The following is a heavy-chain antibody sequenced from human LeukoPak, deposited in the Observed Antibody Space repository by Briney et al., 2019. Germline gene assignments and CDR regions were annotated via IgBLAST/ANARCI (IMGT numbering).Heavy chain of an antibody. D-gene: IGHD3-10*01. V-gene: IGHV3-48*02. CDR1: GFAFSIHG. Sequence: GGSLRLSCAASGFAFSIHGMNWVRQAPGKGLEWVSYIINSGGTVYYTDSVQGRFTISRDNARNSLFLQMNSLRDEDTAVYYCARVGRGVYGMDVWGQGTTVTVSS. J-gene: IGHJ6*02. CDR3: ARVGRGVYGMDV. CDR2: IINSGGTV.